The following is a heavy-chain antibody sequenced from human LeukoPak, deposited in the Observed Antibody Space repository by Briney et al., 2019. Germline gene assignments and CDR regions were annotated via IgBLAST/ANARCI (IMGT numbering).Heavy chain of an antibody. D-gene: IGHD3-10*01. CDR1: GYALISGGFS. Sequence: PSETLSLTCTVSGYALISGGFSWNWIRQPPGKGLEWIGCIYDRGPAHYNPSLKSRFTISVDRPKNQFFLNVTSLTAADTAVYYCARSRQASGLFSSWGQGTLVVVSS. CDR3: ARSRQASGLFSS. CDR2: IYDRGPA. V-gene: IGHV4-30-2*01. J-gene: IGHJ5*02.